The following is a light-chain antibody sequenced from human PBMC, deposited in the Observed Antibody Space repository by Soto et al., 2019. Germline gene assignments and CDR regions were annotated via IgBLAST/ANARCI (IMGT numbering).Light chain of an antibody. CDR3: QHYGRSPIT. J-gene: IGKJ5*01. CDR2: GAS. CDR1: QSVSNNY. V-gene: IGKV3-20*01. Sequence: EIVFTHAPGTLSWSPVEIASLXSRXSQSVSNNYLAWYQQKPGQAPRLLIHGASNRAAGIPVRFSGSGSATDFTLTISRLEPEDFALYYCQHYGRSPITFGQGTRLEIK.